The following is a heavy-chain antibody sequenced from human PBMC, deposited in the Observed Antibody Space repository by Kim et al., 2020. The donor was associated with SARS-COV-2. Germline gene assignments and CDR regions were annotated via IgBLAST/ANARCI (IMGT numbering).Heavy chain of an antibody. Sequence: SETLSLTCTVSGGSISSGGYYWSWIRQHPGKGLEWIGYIYYSGSTYYNPSLKSRVTISVDTSKNQFSLKLSSVTAADTAVYYCARDIYGSGSYYNEEENWFDPWGQGTLVTVSS. J-gene: IGHJ5*02. CDR1: GGSISSGGYY. V-gene: IGHV4-31*03. CDR3: ARDIYGSGSYYNEEENWFDP. D-gene: IGHD3-10*01. CDR2: IYYSGST.